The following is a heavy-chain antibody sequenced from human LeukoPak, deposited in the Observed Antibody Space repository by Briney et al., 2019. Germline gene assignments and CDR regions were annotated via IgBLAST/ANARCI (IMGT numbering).Heavy chain of an antibody. J-gene: IGHJ4*02. CDR2: INHSGST. D-gene: IGHD6-13*01. CDR1: GGSFSGYY. V-gene: IGHV4-34*01. Sequence: SETLSHTCAVYGGSFSGYYWSWIRQPPGKGLEWIGEINHSGSTNYNPSLKSRVTISVDTSKNQFSLKLSSVTAADTAVYYCARGIYESGPRIAAAGTDYWGQGTLVTVSS. CDR3: ARGIYESGPRIAAAGTDY.